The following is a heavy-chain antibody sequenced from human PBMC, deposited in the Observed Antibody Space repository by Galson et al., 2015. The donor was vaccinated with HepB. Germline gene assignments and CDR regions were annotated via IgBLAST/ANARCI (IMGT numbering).Heavy chain of an antibody. D-gene: IGHD3-3*01. CDR1: GYTFTDYV. CDR3: ARSPLRFLDWLPYYDYYYMDV. Sequence: SVKVSCKASGYTFTDYVVNWVRQAPGQGLEWMGWMNTNTGKPTYAPGFAGRFVFSLDTSVTTAYLQISSLETDDTAVYYCARSPLRFLDWLPYYDYYYMDVWGKGTTVIVSS. CDR2: MNTNTGKP. V-gene: IGHV7-4-1*02. J-gene: IGHJ6*03.